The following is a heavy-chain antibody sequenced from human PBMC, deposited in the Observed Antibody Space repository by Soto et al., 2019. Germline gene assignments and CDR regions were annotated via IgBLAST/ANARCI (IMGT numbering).Heavy chain of an antibody. CDR1: GFTFSSYA. CDR3: AGGTRVVVTAITY. V-gene: IGHV3-30-3*01. J-gene: IGHJ4*02. CDR2: ISYDGSNK. Sequence: QVQLVESGGGVVQPGRSLRLSCAASGFTFSSYAMHWFGQAPAKGLEWVAVISYDGSNKYYVDSVKARFTISRDNSKNTLYLQMNSLRAEDTAVYYCAGGTRVVVTAITYWGQGTLVTVSS. D-gene: IGHD2-21*02.